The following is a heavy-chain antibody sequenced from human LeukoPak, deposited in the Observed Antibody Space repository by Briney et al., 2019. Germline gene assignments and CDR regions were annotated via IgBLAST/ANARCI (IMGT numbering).Heavy chain of an antibody. CDR1: GYTFTSYD. CDR3: ARDQVNSSSWLQH. D-gene: IGHD6-13*01. J-gene: IGHJ1*01. V-gene: IGHV1-8*01. Sequence: ASVKVSCKASGYTFTSYDINWVRQATGQGLEWMGWMNPNSGNTGYAQKFQGRVTMTRDMSTSTAYMELSSLRSEDTAVYYCARDQVNSSSWLQHWGQGTLVTVSS. CDR2: MNPNSGNT.